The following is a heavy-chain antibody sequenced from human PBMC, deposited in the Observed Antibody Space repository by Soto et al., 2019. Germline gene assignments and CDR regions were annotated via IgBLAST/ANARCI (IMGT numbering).Heavy chain of an antibody. J-gene: IGHJ5*02. V-gene: IGHV3-30*18. Sequence: PGGSLRLSCAASGFTFSSYGMHWVRQAPGKGLEWVAVISYDGSNKYYADSVKGRFTISRDNSKNTLYLQMNSLRAEDTAVYYCANPGKWFDPWGQGTLVTVSS. CDR3: ANPGKWFDP. CDR2: ISYDGSNK. D-gene: IGHD3-10*01. CDR1: GFTFSSYG.